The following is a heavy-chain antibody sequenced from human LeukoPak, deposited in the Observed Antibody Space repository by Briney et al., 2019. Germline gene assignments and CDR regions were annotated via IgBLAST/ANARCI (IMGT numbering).Heavy chain of an antibody. CDR1: GYSISSGYY. V-gene: IGHV4-38-2*02. Sequence: SETLSLTCTVSGYSISSGYYWGWIRQPPGKGLEWIGSIYHSGSTYYNPSLKSRVTISVDTSKNQFSLKLSSVTAADTAVYYCARARDDIFDYWGQGTLVTVSS. CDR2: IYHSGST. CDR3: ARARDDIFDY. J-gene: IGHJ4*02.